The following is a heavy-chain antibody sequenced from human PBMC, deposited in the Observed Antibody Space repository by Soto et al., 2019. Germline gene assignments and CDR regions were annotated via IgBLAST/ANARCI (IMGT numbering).Heavy chain of an antibody. V-gene: IGHV3-30*14. Sequence: QFQVVESGGGVVQSGTSLRLSCVGIGFTFNSFSMHWVRQAPGKGLEWLAVISPDRMKTYIRDSVKGRVTVSRDNAKNTLYLQMNSLRAEDTAVYYCAKDGRGSGSHYNSFGYWGQGTLVTVSS. CDR2: ISPDRMKT. CDR3: AKDGRGSGSHYNSFGY. CDR1: GFTFNSFS. D-gene: IGHD3-10*01. J-gene: IGHJ4*02.